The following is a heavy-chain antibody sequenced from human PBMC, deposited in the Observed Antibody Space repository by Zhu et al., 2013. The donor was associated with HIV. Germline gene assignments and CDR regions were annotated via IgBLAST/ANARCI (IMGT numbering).Heavy chain of an antibody. CDR3: ARVYGDYQVYYYYYGMDV. V-gene: IGHV1-2*02. J-gene: IGHJ6*02. CDR1: GYTFTGYY. D-gene: IGHD4-17*01. Sequence: QVQLVQSGAEVKKPGASVKVSCKASGYTFTGYYMHWVRQAPGQGLEWMGWINPNSGGTNYAQKFQGRVTMTRDTSISTAYMELSRLRSDDTAVYYCARVYGDYQVYYYYYGMDVWGQGTTVTVSS. CDR2: INPNSGGT.